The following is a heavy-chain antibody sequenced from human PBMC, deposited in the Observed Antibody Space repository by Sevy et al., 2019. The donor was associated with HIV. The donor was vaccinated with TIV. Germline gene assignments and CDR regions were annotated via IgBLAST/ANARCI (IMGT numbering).Heavy chain of an antibody. Sequence: GESLKISCKGSGYIFTDYWIAWVRQMPGKGLEWMGIIYPGDSDSRYSPSFQGQVTISADKSISTAYLQWSSLKASDTGMYYCARATAGTAPHYSYYTMHVWGHGTTVTVSS. CDR3: ARATAGTAPHYSYYTMHV. J-gene: IGHJ6*02. CDR1: GYIFTDYW. V-gene: IGHV5-51*01. CDR2: IYPGDSDS. D-gene: IGHD6-13*01.